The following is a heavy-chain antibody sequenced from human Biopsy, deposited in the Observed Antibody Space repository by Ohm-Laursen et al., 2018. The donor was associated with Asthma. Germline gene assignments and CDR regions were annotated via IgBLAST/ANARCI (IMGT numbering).Heavy chain of an antibody. J-gene: IGHJ5*02. CDR2: INPNSGGT. CDR1: GYTFIGSH. CDR3: ARGQKSAGDRWFDP. Sequence: SSVTVSCKAYGYTFIGSHIHWVRQAPGQGLEWLGRINPNSGGTNFAQKFQGRVTMTRATSISTAYMELSRLRSDDTAVYYCARGQKSAGDRWFDPWGQGTLVTVSS. V-gene: IGHV1-2*06. D-gene: IGHD6-13*01.